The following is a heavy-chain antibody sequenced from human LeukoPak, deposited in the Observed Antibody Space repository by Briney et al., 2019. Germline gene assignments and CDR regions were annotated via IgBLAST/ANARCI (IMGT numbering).Heavy chain of an antibody. CDR1: GFTFSSYS. CDR2: ISSSSSYI. CDR3: ARGKTTAGLGY. V-gene: IGHV3-21*01. Sequence: GGSLRLSWAASGFTFSSYSMNWVRQAPGKGLEWVSSISSSSSYIYYADSVKGRFTISRDNAKNSLYLQMNSLRAEDTAVYYCARGKTTAGLGYWGQGTLVTVSS. J-gene: IGHJ4*02. D-gene: IGHD4-17*01.